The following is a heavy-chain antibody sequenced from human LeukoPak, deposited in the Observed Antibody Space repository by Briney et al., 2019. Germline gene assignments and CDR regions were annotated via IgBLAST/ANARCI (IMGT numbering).Heavy chain of an antibody. J-gene: IGHJ4*02. Sequence: SVKVSCKASGGTFSSYAISWVRQAPGQGLEWMGRIIPILGIANYAQKFQGRVTITADESTSTAYMNLSSLRSEDTAVYYCARSYDFSTSGYFDYWGQGTLVTVSS. CDR1: GGTFSSYA. CDR3: ARSYDFSTSGYFDY. D-gene: IGHD3-3*01. CDR2: IIPILGIA. V-gene: IGHV1-69*04.